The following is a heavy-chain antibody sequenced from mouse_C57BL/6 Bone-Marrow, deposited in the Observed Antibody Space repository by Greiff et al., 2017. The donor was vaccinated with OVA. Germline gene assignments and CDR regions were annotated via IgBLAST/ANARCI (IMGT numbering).Heavy chain of an antibody. D-gene: IGHD1-1*01. CDR2: IDPSDSET. V-gene: IGHV1-52*01. CDR3: HLLLRPWYFDV. Sequence: QVQLQQPGAELVRPGSSVKLSCKASGYTFTSYWMHWVKQRPIQGLEWIGNIDPSDSETHYNQKFKDKATLTVDKSSSTAYMQLSSLTSEDSAVYYCHLLLRPWYFDVWGTGTTVTVSS. J-gene: IGHJ1*03. CDR1: GYTFTSYW.